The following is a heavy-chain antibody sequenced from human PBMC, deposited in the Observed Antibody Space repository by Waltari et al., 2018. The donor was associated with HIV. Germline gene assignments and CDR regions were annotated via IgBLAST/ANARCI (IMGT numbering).Heavy chain of an antibody. Sequence: EVKLVESGGGLIQPGRSLRLSCAASGFNFHTSGLNWVRQAPGKGLGWISYFNSASNTMYYADSLKGRITVSRDNAKNLVYLQMNSLRAEDTAVYYCARDQGSMIRGVLAYWGQGTLVTVSS. CDR3: ARDQGSMIRGVLAY. J-gene: IGHJ4*02. CDR1: GFNFHTSG. V-gene: IGHV3-48*01. D-gene: IGHD3-10*01. CDR2: FNSASNTM.